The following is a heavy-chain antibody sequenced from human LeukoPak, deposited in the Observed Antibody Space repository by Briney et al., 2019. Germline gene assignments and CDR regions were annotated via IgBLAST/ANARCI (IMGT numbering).Heavy chain of an antibody. J-gene: IGHJ4*02. Sequence: HAGGSLRLSCAASGFTFSSNAMSWVRQAPGKGLEWVSAISGSGGSTYYADSVKGRFTISRDNSKNTLYLQMNSLRAEDTAVYYCAKFTDIAAAPGNYWGQGTLVTVSS. CDR3: AKFTDIAAAPGNY. CDR2: ISGSGGST. V-gene: IGHV3-23*01. D-gene: IGHD6-13*01. CDR1: GFTFSSNA.